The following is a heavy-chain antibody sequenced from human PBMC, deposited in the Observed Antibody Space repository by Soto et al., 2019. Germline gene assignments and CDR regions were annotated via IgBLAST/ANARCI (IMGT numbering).Heavy chain of an antibody. CDR2: IHYNGNT. J-gene: IGHJ4*02. CDR1: RYSISAYS. CDR3: AREGNLGRWLQPLDF. V-gene: IGHV4-59*01. Sequence: PSEPLFLTYTISRYSISAYSWSWVRQPPGKGLEWIGNIHYNGNTKYNPSLKSRVTMSLDTSKNQFSLRLISVTAADTAKYFCAREGNLGRWLQPLDFWGQGTLVTVS. D-gene: IGHD5-12*01.